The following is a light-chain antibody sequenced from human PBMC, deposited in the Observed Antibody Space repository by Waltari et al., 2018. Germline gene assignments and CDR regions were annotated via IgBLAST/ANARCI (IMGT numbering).Light chain of an antibody. J-gene: IGKJ1*01. CDR2: DAS. V-gene: IGKV1-39*01. CDR3: QQGYSIPRT. Sequence: DIQMTQSTASLYASVGDRVTITCRASQSIRTFLNWYQQKPGNAPNLLIYDASRLEGGVPSRFSGSGSGTDFTLSISSLQPEDFSTYYCQQGYSIPRTFGQRTRVEIK. CDR1: QSIRTF.